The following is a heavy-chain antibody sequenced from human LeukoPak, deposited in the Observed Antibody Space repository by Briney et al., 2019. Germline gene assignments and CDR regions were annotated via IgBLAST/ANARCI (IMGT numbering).Heavy chain of an antibody. V-gene: IGHV3-15*01. CDR2: IKSKTDGGTT. Sequence: GGSLRLSCAASGFTFSNAWMSWVRQAPGKGLEWVGRIKSKTDGGTTDYAAPVKGRFTISRDDSKNTLYLQMNSLKTEDTAVYYCTTDIHDILTGYMDDYWGQGTLVTVSS. CDR1: GFTFSNAW. D-gene: IGHD3-9*01. J-gene: IGHJ4*02. CDR3: TTDIHDILTGYMDDY.